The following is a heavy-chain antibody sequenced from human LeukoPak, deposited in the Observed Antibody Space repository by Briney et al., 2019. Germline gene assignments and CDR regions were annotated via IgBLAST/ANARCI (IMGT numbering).Heavy chain of an antibody. Sequence: GESLKISCKGSGYSFTSYWIGWVRQMPGKGPEWMGIIYPGDSDTRYSPSFQGQVTISADKSISTAYLQWSSLKASDTAMYYCGSPRLGKSGGNYFDYGARGPLVTVPS. CDR1: GYSFTSYW. V-gene: IGHV5-51*01. D-gene: IGHD2-15*01. CDR2: IYPGDSDT. CDR3: GSPRLGKSGGNYFDY. J-gene: IGHJ4*02.